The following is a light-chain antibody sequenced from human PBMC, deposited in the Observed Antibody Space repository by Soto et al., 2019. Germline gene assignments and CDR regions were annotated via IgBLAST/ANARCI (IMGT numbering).Light chain of an antibody. CDR3: QQYYSTPLT. CDR1: KSDLYSSSNKNY. J-gene: IGKJ1*01. Sequence: DIVMTQSPDSLAVSLGERATINCKSNKSDLYSSSNKNYLAWYQQKPGQPPKLLIYWASTRESGVPDRFSGSGSGTDFTLTISSLQAEAVAVYYCQQYYSTPLTFGQGTKVEIK. CDR2: WAS. V-gene: IGKV4-1*01.